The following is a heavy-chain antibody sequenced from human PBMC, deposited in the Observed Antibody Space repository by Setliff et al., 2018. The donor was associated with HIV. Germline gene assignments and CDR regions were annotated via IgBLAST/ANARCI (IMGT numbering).Heavy chain of an antibody. CDR1: GYTFNSYG. J-gene: IGHJ4*02. D-gene: IGHD6-19*01. CDR2: IATYNGNT. V-gene: IGHV1-18*01. CDR3: ARGVSQAYTYGSGAYYYFDL. Sequence: ASVKVSCKASGYTFNSYGISWVRQAPGQGPEWVGWIATYNGNTNYAQRLQGRVTLTTDTSTSTAYMELRSLRFDDTAVYFCARGVSQAYTYGSGAYYYFDLWGLGTLVTSPQ.